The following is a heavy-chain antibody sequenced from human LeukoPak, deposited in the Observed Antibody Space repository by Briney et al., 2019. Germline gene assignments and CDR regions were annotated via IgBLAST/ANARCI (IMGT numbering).Heavy chain of an antibody. V-gene: IGHV3-23*01. CDR3: AKEFSLVRNPTVFDS. CDR1: GFTFTTYD. J-gene: IGHJ4*02. Sequence: GGSLRLSCAASGFTFTTYDMAWVRQASGKGLEWVSLVTTSGGGTYYADSVKGRFTISRDNSKNTVYLQMNYLRADDTAIYYCAKEFSLVRNPTVFDSWGQGSLVTVSS. D-gene: IGHD1-14*01. CDR2: VTTSGGGT.